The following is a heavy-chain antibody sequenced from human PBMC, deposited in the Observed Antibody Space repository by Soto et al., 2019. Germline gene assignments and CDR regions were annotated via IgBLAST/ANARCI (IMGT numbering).Heavy chain of an antibody. J-gene: IGHJ3*02. CDR2: ISGNGGSI. CDR1: GFSFNNYG. Sequence: EVQLLESGGGLVQPGGSLGLSCAASGFSFNNYGMSWVRQAPGKGLEWVSSISGNGGSIYYADSVKGRFTVSRDNSKNTVFVFMNCLRAEDTAVYYCATDPPRGSADAFDIWGQGTMVTFSS. D-gene: IGHD3-16*01. V-gene: IGHV3-23*01. CDR3: ATDPPRGSADAFDI.